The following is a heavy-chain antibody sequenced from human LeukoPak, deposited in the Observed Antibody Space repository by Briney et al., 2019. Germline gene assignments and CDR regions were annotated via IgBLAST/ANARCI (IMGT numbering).Heavy chain of an antibody. CDR1: GYILTSYR. D-gene: IGHD3-16*02. J-gene: IGHJ4*02. CDR3: SIDTPHPHYDYVGGSYRYTRDY. Sequence: SSVQVSCKASGYILTSYRIRWVRQAPGQGLEWMGWISAYNGNTNYAQKLQGRVTMTTHTPTSTAYMGRSSLRSDDTAVYYLSIDTPHPHYDYVGGSYRYTRDYWGQVTLVTVSS. V-gene: IGHV1-18*01. CDR2: ISAYNGNT.